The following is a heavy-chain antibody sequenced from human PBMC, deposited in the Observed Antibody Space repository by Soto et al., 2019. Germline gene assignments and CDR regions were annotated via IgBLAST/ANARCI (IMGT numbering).Heavy chain of an antibody. D-gene: IGHD3-9*01. CDR3: VRDFHILTGDSYYYYMDV. J-gene: IGHJ6*03. V-gene: IGHV3-7*01. CDR2: INQDGSER. CDR1: GFTFSAYW. Sequence: GGSLRLSCAASGFTFSAYWMSWVRQAPGKGLEWVANINQDGSERYYVDSVKGRFTISRDNAKNSLSLQMNSLRAEDTAVYYCVRDFHILTGDSYYYYMDVWGKGTTVTVSS.